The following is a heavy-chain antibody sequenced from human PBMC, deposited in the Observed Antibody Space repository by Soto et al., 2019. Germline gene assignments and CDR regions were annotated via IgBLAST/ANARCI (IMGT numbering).Heavy chain of an antibody. J-gene: IGHJ6*03. CDR3: ARDLGSIFGSGMYYYMDV. CDR1: GGTFSSYT. D-gene: IGHD3-10*01. CDR2: IIPILGIA. Sequence: QVQLVQSGAEVKKPGSSVKVSCRASGGTFSSYTISWVRQAPGQGLEWMGRIIPILGIANYAQKFQGRVTITADKSTSTAYMELSSLRAEDTAVYYCARDLGSIFGSGMYYYMDVWGKGTTVTVSS. V-gene: IGHV1-69*08.